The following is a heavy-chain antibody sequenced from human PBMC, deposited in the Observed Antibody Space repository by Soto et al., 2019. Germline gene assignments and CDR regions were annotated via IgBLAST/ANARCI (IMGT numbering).Heavy chain of an antibody. CDR3: ARKGTRWVGNLYTDWFDP. J-gene: IGHJ5*02. CDR1: GGSISSSNW. Sequence: QVQLQESGPGLVKPSGTLSLTCAVSGGSISSSNWWSWVRQSPGMGLEWIGEIYHSGSTNYSPSPKSRDTRLLDKSNNQFSLKLISVNAADAAVYYCARKGTRWVGNLYTDWFDPWGQGTLVTVSS. D-gene: IGHD3-10*01. CDR2: IYHSGST. V-gene: IGHV4-4*02.